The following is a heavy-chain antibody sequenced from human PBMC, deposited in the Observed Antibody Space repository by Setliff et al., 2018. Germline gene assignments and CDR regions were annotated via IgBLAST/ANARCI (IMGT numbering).Heavy chain of an antibody. Sequence: SETLSLTCTVSGGSISSYYWSWIRQPPGKGLEWIGNIYSSGTTKYNPSLKSRVTISVDTSKRQFSLNLLSVTAADTAVYYCARMSRYSEFWSGYAEDYYSSYIDVWGTGATVTVSS. CDR3: ARMSRYSEFWSGYAEDYYSSYIDV. J-gene: IGHJ6*03. CDR1: GGSISSYY. CDR2: IYSSGTT. D-gene: IGHD3-3*01. V-gene: IGHV4-59*08.